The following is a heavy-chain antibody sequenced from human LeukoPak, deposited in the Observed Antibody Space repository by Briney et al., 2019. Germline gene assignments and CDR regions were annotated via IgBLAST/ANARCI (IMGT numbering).Heavy chain of an antibody. D-gene: IGHD3-9*01. V-gene: IGHV4-39*07. J-gene: IGHJ3*02. Sequence: PSETLSLTCTVSGGSISSSSYYWGWIRQPPGKGLEWIGSIYYSGSTYYNPSLKSRVTISVDTSKNQFSLKLSSVTAADTAVYYCARTTLRNSDWSPDAFDIWGQGTMVTVSS. CDR3: ARTTLRNSDWSPDAFDI. CDR2: IYYSGST. CDR1: GGSISSSSYY.